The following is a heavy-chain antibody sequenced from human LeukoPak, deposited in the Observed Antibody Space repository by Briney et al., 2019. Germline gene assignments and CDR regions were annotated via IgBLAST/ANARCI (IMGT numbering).Heavy chain of an antibody. CDR1: GYTFTSYD. CDR3: AGSPYYDILTSLDC. D-gene: IGHD3-9*01. J-gene: IGHJ4*02. CDR2: MNPNSGNT. V-gene: IGHV1-8*03. Sequence: ASVKVSCKASGYTFTSYDINWVRQATGQGLEWMGWMNPNSGNTGYAQKFQGRVTITRNTSISTAYMELSSLRAEDTAVYYCAGSPYYDILTSLDCWGQGTLVTVSS.